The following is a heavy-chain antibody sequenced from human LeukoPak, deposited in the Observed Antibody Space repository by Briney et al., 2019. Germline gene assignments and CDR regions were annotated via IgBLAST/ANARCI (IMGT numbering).Heavy chain of an antibody. D-gene: IGHD7-27*01. CDR2: ISGRGGGA. J-gene: IGHJ3*02. CDR1: GITFTSSV. V-gene: IGHV3-23*01. Sequence: GGSLRLSCAASGITFTSSVMSWVRQAPGKGLEWISTISGRGGGAYYADSVKGRFTISRDNAKNTLYLQMNSLRAEDTAVYYCARGSLGAFDIWGQGTMVTVSS. CDR3: ARGSLGAFDI.